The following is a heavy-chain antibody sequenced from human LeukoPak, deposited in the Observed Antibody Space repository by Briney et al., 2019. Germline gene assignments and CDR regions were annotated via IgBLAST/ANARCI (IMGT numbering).Heavy chain of an antibody. V-gene: IGHV3-7*01. CDR2: IKQDGSEK. J-gene: IGHJ4*01. D-gene: IGHD6-13*01. Sequence: GGSLRLSCEASGFTFSTYWMSWVRQAPGKGLEWVANIKQDGSEKYYVDSVKGRFTISRDNAKNSLYLQMNSLRAEDTAMYYCARDSAGNDYWGQEPWSPSPQ. CDR1: GFTFSTYW. CDR3: ARDSAGNDY.